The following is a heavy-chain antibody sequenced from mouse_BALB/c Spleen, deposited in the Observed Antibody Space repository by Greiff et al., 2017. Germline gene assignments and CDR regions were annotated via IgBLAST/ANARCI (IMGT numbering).Heavy chain of an antibody. CDR3: AGTGTDYFDY. J-gene: IGHJ2*01. Sequence: EVKLMESGGGLVQPGGSRKLSCAASGFTFSSFGMHWVRQAPEKGLEWVAYISSGSSTIYYADTVKGRFTISRDNPKNTLFLQMTSLRSEDTAMYYCAGTGTDYFDYWGQGTTLTVSS. CDR2: ISSGSSTI. D-gene: IGHD4-1*01. CDR1: GFTFSSFG. V-gene: IGHV5-17*02.